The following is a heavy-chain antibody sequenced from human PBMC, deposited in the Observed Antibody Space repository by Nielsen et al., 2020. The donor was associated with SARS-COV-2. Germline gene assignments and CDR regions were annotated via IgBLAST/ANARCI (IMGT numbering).Heavy chain of an antibody. Sequence: SLKISCAASGFTFDDYAMHWVRQAPGKGLEWVSGISWNSGSIGYADSVKGRFTISRDNAKNSLYLQMNSLRAGDTAVYYCARGRVRYCSSTSCPKNYYYYYGMDVWGQGTTVTVSS. CDR3: ARGRVRYCSSTSCPKNYYYYYGMDV. V-gene: IGHV3-9*01. J-gene: IGHJ6*02. CDR2: ISWNSGSI. CDR1: GFTFDDYA. D-gene: IGHD2-2*01.